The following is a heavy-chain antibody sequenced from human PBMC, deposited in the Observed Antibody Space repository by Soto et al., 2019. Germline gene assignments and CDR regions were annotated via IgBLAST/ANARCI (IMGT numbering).Heavy chain of an antibody. Sequence: SETLSLTCTVSSCSIGTYYWNWIRQPPGKGLEWIAYIDYNGITNSNPSLKSRLTISIDTSKNQFSLKLSSVTAADTAVYYCARGRRSSGRHDASDIWGQGTMVTVSS. CDR2: IDYNGIT. J-gene: IGHJ3*02. D-gene: IGHD1-26*01. CDR3: ARGRRSSGRHDASDI. V-gene: IGHV4-59*01. CDR1: SCSIGTYY.